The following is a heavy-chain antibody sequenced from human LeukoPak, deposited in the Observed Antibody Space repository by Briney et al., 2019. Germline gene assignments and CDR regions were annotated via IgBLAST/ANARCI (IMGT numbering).Heavy chain of an antibody. V-gene: IGHV1-8*01. D-gene: IGHD5-12*01. CDR1: GYTFTSYD. CDR2: MSPNSGDT. Sequence: ASVKVSCKASGYTFTSYDFNWVRQATGQRPEWMGWMSPNSGDTGYAQKFQDRVTMTRNTSISTAYMELSSLRSDDTAVYYCARGPPNWGYNYWGPGTLVTVSS. CDR3: ARGPPNWGYNY. J-gene: IGHJ4*02.